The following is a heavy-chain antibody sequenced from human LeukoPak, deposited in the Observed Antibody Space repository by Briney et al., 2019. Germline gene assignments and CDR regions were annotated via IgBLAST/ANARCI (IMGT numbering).Heavy chain of an antibody. CDR1: GGSFSGYY. Sequence: SETLSLTCAVYGGSFSGYYWSWIRQPPVKGLEWIGEINHSGSTNYNPSLKSRVTISVDTSKNQFSLKLSSVTAADTAVYYCARGLTGGDYYFDYWGQGTLVTVSS. J-gene: IGHJ4*02. V-gene: IGHV4-34*01. CDR3: ARGLTGGDYYFDY. D-gene: IGHD2-21*01. CDR2: INHSGST.